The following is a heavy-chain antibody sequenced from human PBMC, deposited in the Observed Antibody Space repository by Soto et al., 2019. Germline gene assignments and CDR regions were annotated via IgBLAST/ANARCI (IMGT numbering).Heavy chain of an antibody. J-gene: IGHJ4*02. CDR2: ISSSSSYI. CDR3: ARVLLWFGVPDY. V-gene: IGHV3-21*01. D-gene: IGHD3-10*01. CDR1: GFTFSSYS. Sequence: EVQLVESGGGLVKPGGSLRLSCAASGFTFSSYSMNWVRQAPGKGLEWVSSISSSSSYIYYADSVKGRFTISRDNAKNSLYLQMNSLRAEDTAVYYCARVLLWFGVPDYWGQGTLVTVSS.